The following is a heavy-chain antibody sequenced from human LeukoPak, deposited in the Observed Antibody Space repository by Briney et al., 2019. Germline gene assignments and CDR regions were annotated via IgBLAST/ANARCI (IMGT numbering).Heavy chain of an antibody. CDR1: GFTFSSYG. V-gene: IGHV3-33*01. CDR2: IWYDGSNK. Sequence: GGSLRLSCAASGFTFSSYGMHWVRQAPGKGLEWVAVIWYDGSNKYYADSVKGRFTISRDNSKNTLYLQMNSLRAEDTAVYYCASEAPVPSYFDYWGQGTLVTVSS. CDR3: ASEAPVPSYFDY. J-gene: IGHJ4*02.